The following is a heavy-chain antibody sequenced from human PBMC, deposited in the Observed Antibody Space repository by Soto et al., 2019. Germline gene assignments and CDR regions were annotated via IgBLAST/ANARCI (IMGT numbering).Heavy chain of an antibody. Sequence: QAQLQDSAPELVKSSQTLSLTCTVSNGSISTNGHYWTCIRQRPGKGLEWIAYIYYTGNSYYNPPLKSRLTISIDTSKNQFSLTLRSVTAADTAVYYCAREQWGFDSWGQGTLVTVSS. D-gene: IGHD6-19*01. CDR1: NGSISTNGHY. CDR2: IYYTGNS. CDR3: AREQWGFDS. J-gene: IGHJ4*02. V-gene: IGHV4-31*03.